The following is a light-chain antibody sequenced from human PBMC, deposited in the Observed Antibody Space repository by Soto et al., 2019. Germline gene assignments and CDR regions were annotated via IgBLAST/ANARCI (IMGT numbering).Light chain of an antibody. V-gene: IGLV2-18*01. J-gene: IGLJ3*02. CDR2: EVS. CDR1: SSDVGSYNR. Sequence: QSALTQPPSVSGSPGQSVTISCTGTSSDVGSYNRVSWYQQPPGTAPKLMIFEVSNRPSGVPDRFSGSKSDNTASLTISGLQAEDEADYYCSLYTRSSTLVFGGGTKVTVL. CDR3: SLYTRSSTLV.